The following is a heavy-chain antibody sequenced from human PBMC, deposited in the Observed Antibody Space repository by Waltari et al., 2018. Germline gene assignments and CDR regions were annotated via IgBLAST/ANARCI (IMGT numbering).Heavy chain of an antibody. V-gene: IGHV3-21*06. J-gene: IGHJ4*02. Sequence: EVQLVESGGGLVKPGGSLRLSCAASGFTFSSYSMNWVRQAPGKGLEWVSSISSSSSYIYYADSVKGRFTISRDDAKNSLHLQMNSLRVEDTAIYYCARVSKGIHFDYWGQGTLVTVSS. CDR3: ARVSKGIHFDY. CDR1: GFTFSSYS. CDR2: ISSSSSYI.